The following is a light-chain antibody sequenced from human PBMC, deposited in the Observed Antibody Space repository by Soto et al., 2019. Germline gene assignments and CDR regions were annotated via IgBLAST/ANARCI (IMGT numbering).Light chain of an antibody. CDR2: GAS. CDR1: QGIGND. J-gene: IGKJ1*01. V-gene: IGKV1-17*01. CDR3: LQHNSYPRT. Sequence: DIQMTQSPSSLSASVGDRVTITCRASQGIGNDLGWYRQKPGKAPDRLIYGASSLQSGVPSRFSVSGSGTDFTLTISSLQPEDFATYYCLQHNSYPRTFGQGTKVELK.